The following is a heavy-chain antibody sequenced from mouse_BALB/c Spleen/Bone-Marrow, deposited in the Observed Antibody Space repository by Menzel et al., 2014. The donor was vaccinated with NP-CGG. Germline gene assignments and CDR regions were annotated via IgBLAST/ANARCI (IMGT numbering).Heavy chain of an antibody. CDR1: GFTFSSYA. V-gene: IGHV5-6-5*01. CDR2: ISSGGST. D-gene: IGHD2-4*01. CDR3: ARDDYDDQCYFDY. Sequence: EVQGLESGGGLVKPGGSLKLSCAASGFTFSSYAMSWVRQTPEKRLEWVASISSGGSTYYPDSVKGRFTISRDNARNILYLQMSSLRSEDTAMYYCARDDYDDQCYFDYWGQGTTLTVSS. J-gene: IGHJ2*01.